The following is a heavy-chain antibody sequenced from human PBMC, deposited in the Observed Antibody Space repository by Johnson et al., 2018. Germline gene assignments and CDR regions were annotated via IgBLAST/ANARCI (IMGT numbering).Heavy chain of an antibody. Sequence: QVQLGESGGGVVQPGRSRRLSCGASGSTFSRYGMQWVRQAPGKGLEWVAVISYDGRHKYYADPVKGRFTISRDNSKNTLYLQMNSLRAEDTAVYYCAKTGYCSSTSCEEYFQHWGQGTLVTVSS. J-gene: IGHJ1*01. CDR2: ISYDGRHK. V-gene: IGHV3-30*18. CDR3: AKTGYCSSTSCEEYFQH. D-gene: IGHD2-2*01. CDR1: GSTFSRYG.